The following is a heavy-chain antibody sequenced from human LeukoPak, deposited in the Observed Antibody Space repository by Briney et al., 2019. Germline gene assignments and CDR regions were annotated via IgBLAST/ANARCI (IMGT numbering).Heavy chain of an antibody. CDR3: VRQYSYDSSGYYPWDY. D-gene: IGHD3-22*01. CDR1: GFSFSICS. CDR2: ISNKGGHT. Sequence: GGSLRLSCSASGFSFSICSMHWVRQAPGRELEYISAISNKGGHTNYADSVKGRFTISRDNSKNTLYLQMSSLRAEDTAMYYCVRQYSYDSSGYYPWDYWGQGTLVTVSS. V-gene: IGHV3-64D*09. J-gene: IGHJ4*02.